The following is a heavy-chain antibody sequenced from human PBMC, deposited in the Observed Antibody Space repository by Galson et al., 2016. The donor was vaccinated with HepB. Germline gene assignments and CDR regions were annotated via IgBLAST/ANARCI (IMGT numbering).Heavy chain of an antibody. V-gene: IGHV4-38-2*02. D-gene: IGHD6-13*01. Sequence: SETLSLTCTVSGSSIRTGSYWGCIRQSAGKGLEWIGSIYHSGTTYYKVSFKSRVTISVDTSKNQFSLKLRSVTAADTAVYYCARDSETAAGYYNGVDVWGQGTTVTVSS. CDR2: IYHSGTT. CDR1: GSSIRTGSY. J-gene: IGHJ6*02. CDR3: ARDSETAAGYYNGVDV.